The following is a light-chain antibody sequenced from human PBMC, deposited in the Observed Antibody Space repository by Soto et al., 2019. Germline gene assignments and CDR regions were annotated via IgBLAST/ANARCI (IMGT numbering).Light chain of an antibody. CDR1: QTIDTY. Sequence: DIQMTQSPSSVSASVGDSVTITCRPSQTIDTYVNWYQQKPGEAPKLLIFATSTLQSGVSSRFSGSKSGTDFFFTISSLQPEDFSTFYCQHSYSAPYTFGQGTKVELK. CDR3: QHSYSAPYT. J-gene: IGKJ2*01. CDR2: ATS. V-gene: IGKV1-39*01.